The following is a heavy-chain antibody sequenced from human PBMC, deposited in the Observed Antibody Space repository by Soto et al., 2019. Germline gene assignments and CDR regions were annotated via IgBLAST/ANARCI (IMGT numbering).Heavy chain of an antibody. CDR3: ARGGSSSWGGRVYYYYMDV. J-gene: IGHJ6*03. CDR2: IYYSGST. Sequence: SETLSLTCTVSGGSISSGGYYWSWIRQHPGKGLEWIGYIYYSGSTYYNPSLKSRVTMSVDTSKNQFSLKLSSVTAADTAVYYCARGGSSSWGGRVYYYYMDVWGKGTTVTVSS. V-gene: IGHV4-31*03. D-gene: IGHD6-13*01. CDR1: GGSISSGGYY.